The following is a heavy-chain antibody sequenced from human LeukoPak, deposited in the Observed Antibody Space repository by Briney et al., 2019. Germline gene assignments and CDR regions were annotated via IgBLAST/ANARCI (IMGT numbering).Heavy chain of an antibody. Sequence: SGPTLVKPTQTLTLTCTFSGFSLSPSGVGVGWIHQPPGKALEWLALIYWNDDKPYSPSLKRRLTITKDTSKNQEVLTMTNMDPVDTATYYCAHTIRRSGFDPWGQGTLVTVSS. CDR2: IYWNDDK. J-gene: IGHJ5*02. D-gene: IGHD5-24*01. CDR1: GFSLSPSGVG. V-gene: IGHV2-5*01. CDR3: AHTIRRSGFDP.